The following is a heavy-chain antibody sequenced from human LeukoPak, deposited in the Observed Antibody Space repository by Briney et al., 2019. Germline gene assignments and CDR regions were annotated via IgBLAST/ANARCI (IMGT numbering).Heavy chain of an antibody. Sequence: ASVKVSCKASGYTFTGYYMHWVRQAPGQGLEWMGWINPNSGGTNYAQKFQGRVTMTRDTSISTAYMELSRLRSDDTDVYYCARVGLLEFKIDYWGQGTLVTVSS. J-gene: IGHJ4*02. D-gene: IGHD3-3*01. CDR3: ARVGLLEFKIDY. CDR2: INPNSGGT. V-gene: IGHV1-2*02. CDR1: GYTFTGYY.